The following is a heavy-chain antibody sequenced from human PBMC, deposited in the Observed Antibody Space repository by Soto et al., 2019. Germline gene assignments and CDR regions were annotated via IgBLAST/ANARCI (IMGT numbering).Heavy chain of an antibody. CDR3: ASISSGLDYYYYGMDV. Sequence: SETLSLTCTVSGGSISSSSYYWGWIRQPPGKGLEWIGSIYYSGSTYYNPSLKSRVTISVDTSKNQFSLKLSSVTAADTAVYYCASISSGLDYYYYGMDVWGQGTTVTVSS. V-gene: IGHV4-39*01. J-gene: IGHJ6*02. CDR2: IYYSGST. D-gene: IGHD6-19*01. CDR1: GGSISSSSYY.